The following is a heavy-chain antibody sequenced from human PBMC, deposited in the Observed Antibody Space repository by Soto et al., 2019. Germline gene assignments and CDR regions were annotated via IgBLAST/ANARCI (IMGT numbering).Heavy chain of an antibody. CDR3: TKGQNSGTYRFYFDY. Sequence: GGSLRLSCAASGITLSSYAMSWVRQAPGKGPEWVSGISASGGSTSYADSVKGRFTISRDNSKNTLYLQMNSLRADDTAVYHCTKGQNSGTYRFYFDYWGQGALVTVSS. CDR2: ISASGGST. D-gene: IGHD1-26*01. V-gene: IGHV3-23*01. J-gene: IGHJ4*02. CDR1: GITLSSYA.